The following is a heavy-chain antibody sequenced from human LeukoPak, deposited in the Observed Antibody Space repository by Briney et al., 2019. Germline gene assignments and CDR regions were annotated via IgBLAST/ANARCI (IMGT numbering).Heavy chain of an antibody. J-gene: IGHJ4*02. Sequence: KSSETLSLTCTVSGGSISSYYWSWIRQPAGKGLEWIGRIYTSGSTNYNPSLKSRVTMSVDTSKNQFSLKLSSVTAADTAVYYCARGVYHDSSGYYETPFDYWGQGTLVTVSS. V-gene: IGHV4-4*07. CDR2: IYTSGST. D-gene: IGHD3-22*01. CDR3: ARGVYHDSSGYYETPFDY. CDR1: GGSISSYY.